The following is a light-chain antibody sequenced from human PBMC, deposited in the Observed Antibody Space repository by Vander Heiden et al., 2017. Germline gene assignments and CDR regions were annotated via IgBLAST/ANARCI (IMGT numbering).Light chain of an antibody. J-gene: IGKJ4*01. CDR2: GVS. Sequence: DIQMTQSPSSLSASVGDRVTITCRASQTISSYLNWYQQKPGKAPKLLIYGVSSLQRGVQSRFSGSGYGTDFTLTISSRQPEDFATYYCQQRYTDPPMDPFGGGTKLEIK. CDR3: QQRYTDPPMDP. V-gene: IGKV1-39*01. CDR1: QTISSY.